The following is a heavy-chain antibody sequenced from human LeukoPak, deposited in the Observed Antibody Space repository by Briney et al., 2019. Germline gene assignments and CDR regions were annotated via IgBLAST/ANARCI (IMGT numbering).Heavy chain of an antibody. D-gene: IGHD3-3*01. Sequence: ASVRVSCKLSGNTLRELPIQWVRQAGGKGLEWMAGFDPENAEIVYAQKFQGRVTMTEDTSTNTAYMELTSLTSDDTALYYCATRGSDFWSGFDYWGQGTQVTVSS. V-gene: IGHV1-24*01. CDR3: ATRGSDFWSGFDY. CDR1: GNTLRELP. CDR2: FDPENAEI. J-gene: IGHJ4*02.